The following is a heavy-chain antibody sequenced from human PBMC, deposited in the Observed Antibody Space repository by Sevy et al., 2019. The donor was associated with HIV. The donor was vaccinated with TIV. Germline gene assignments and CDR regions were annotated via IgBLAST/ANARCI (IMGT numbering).Heavy chain of an antibody. D-gene: IGHD6-19*01. CDR3: AREGGSSGWY. CDR2: IYYSGST. Sequence: SETLSLTCTVSGGSISSGGYYWSWIRQHPGKGLEWIGYIYYSGSTYYNPSLKSRVTISVDTSKNQFSLKLSSVTAAGTAVYYCAREGGSSGWYWGPGTLVTVSS. CDR1: GGSISSGGYY. J-gene: IGHJ4*02. V-gene: IGHV4-31*03.